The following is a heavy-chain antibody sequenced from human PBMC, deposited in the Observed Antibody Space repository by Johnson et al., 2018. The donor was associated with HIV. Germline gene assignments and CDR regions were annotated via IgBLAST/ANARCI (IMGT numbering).Heavy chain of an antibody. CDR2: IWYDGSNK. V-gene: IGHV3-33*08. Sequence: QVQLVESGGGVVQPGRSLRLSCAASGFTFSNFGFHWVRQAPGKGLEWVAVIWYDGSNKYYADSVKGRFTISRDNSKNTLYLQMNSLRAEDTAVYYCARDRADSSSWFTAFDIWGQGTMVTVSS. D-gene: IGHD6-13*01. CDR1: GFTFSNFG. J-gene: IGHJ3*02. CDR3: ARDRADSSSWFTAFDI.